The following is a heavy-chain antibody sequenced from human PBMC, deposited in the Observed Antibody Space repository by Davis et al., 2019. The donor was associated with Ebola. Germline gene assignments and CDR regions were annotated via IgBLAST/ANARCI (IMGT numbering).Heavy chain of an antibody. CDR2: IYYSGST. V-gene: IGHV4-31*03. Sequence: SETLSLTCTVSGCSISSGGYYWSWIRQHPGKGLEWIGYIYYSGSTYYNPSLKSRVTISVDTSKNQFSLKLSSVTAADTAVYYCAREYYYYGMDVWGQGTTVTVSS. J-gene: IGHJ6*02. CDR3: AREYYYYGMDV. CDR1: GCSISSGGYY.